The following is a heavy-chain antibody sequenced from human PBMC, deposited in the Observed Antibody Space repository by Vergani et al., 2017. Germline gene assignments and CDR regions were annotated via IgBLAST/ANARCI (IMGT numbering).Heavy chain of an antibody. D-gene: IGHD1-26*01. Sequence: VQLVQSGAEVKKPGASVKVSCKASGYTFTSYGISWVQQAPGKGLEWMGLVDPEDGETIYAEKFQGRVTITADTSTDTAYMELSSLRSEDTAVYYCATDHMGVPAADWGQGTLVTVSS. J-gene: IGHJ4*02. CDR3: ATDHMGVPAAD. CDR2: VDPEDGET. CDR1: GYTFTSYG. V-gene: IGHV1-69-2*01.